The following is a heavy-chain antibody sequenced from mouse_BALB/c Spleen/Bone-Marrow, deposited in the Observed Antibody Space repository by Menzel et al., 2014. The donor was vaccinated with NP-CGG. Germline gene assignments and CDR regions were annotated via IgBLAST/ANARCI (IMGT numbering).Heavy chain of an antibody. CDR3: ARGPWFTY. CDR2: IYPESGST. CDR1: GYIFXDYV. J-gene: IGHJ3*01. V-gene: IGHV1-77*01. Sequence: VMLVESGPELVKPGASVKMSCKASGYIFXDYVINWVKQRGGQGLEWIGEIYPESGSTYYNEKFEGKATLTADKSSNTVYMQLSSLTSEVSAVYFCARGPWFTYWGQGTLVTVSA.